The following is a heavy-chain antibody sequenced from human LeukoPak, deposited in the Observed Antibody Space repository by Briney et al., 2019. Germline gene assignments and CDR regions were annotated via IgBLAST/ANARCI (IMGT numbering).Heavy chain of an antibody. J-gene: IGHJ6*04. V-gene: IGHV4-38-2*02. CDR2: IYHSGST. Sequence: PSETLSLTCTVSGGSISGYYWGWIRQPPGKGLEWIGSIYHSGSTYYNPSLKSRVIISVDTTKNQFSLKLSSVTAADTAVYYCARERGRFNYDILFVWGKGTTVTVSS. CDR1: GGSISGYY. D-gene: IGHD3-9*01. CDR3: ARERGRFNYDILFV.